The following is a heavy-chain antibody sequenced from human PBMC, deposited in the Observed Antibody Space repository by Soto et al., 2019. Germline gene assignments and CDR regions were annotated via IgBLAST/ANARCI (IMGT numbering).Heavy chain of an antibody. J-gene: IGHJ6*02. V-gene: IGHV3-30*18. CDR2: ISYDGSNK. CDR3: AKDVVVGATTGLGDYYYYYGMDV. D-gene: IGHD1-26*01. Sequence: QVQLVESGGGVVQPGRSLRLSCAASGFTFSSYGMHWVRQAPGKGLEWVAVISYDGSNKYYADSVKGRFTISRDNSKNTLYLQMNSLRAEDTTLYYCAKDVVVGATTGLGDYYYYYGMDVWGQGTTVTVSS. CDR1: GFTFSSYG.